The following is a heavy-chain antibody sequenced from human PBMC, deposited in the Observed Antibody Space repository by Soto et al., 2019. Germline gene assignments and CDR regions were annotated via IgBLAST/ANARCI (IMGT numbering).Heavy chain of an antibody. Sequence: PSETLSLTCTVSGASITYGAYSWSWIRQTPGKGLEWIGYINHLETTFYNPSFESRLTLSIDRTKNQFSLNLKSMSAADRAVYFCARGGEFDSFDYWGQGILVTVSS. D-gene: IGHD3-10*01. CDR2: INHLETT. CDR1: GASITYGAYS. V-gene: IGHV4-30-2*01. J-gene: IGHJ4*02. CDR3: ARGGEFDSFDY.